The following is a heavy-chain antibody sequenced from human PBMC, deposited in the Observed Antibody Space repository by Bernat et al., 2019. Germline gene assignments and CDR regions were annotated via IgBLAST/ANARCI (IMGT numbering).Heavy chain of an antibody. J-gene: IGHJ6*02. CDR3: ARGGFYYYSGLDV. V-gene: IGHV3-7*02. CDR1: GFSLSSNW. CDR2: ISEDGSVE. Sequence: EVQVVESGGALVQPGGPLRLSCAASGFSLSSNWMSWVRQAPGKGLEWVGHISEDGSVENYVDSVKGRFTISRDNAKSSLYLQMNSLRAEDTAVYYCARGGFYYYSGLDVWGQGTTVAVSS.